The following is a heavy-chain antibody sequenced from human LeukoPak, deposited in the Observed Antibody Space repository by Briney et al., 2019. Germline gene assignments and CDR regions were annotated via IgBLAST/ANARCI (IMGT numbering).Heavy chain of an antibody. CDR3: ARGRLRFVGLNWFDP. D-gene: IGHD3-3*01. CDR2: IYHSGST. CDR1: GGSISSGGYS. V-gene: IGHV4-30-2*01. Sequence: SETLPLTCAVSGGSISSGGYSWSWIRQPPGKGLEWIGYIYHSGSTYYNPSLKSRVTISVDRSKNQFSLKLSSVTAADTAVYYCARGRLRFVGLNWFDPWGQGTLVTVSS. J-gene: IGHJ5*02.